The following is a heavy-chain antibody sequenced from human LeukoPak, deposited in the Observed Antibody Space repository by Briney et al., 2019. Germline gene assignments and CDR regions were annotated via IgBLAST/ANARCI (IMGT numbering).Heavy chain of an antibody. CDR3: TKRLSLRFDAFDI. CDR1: GFTFNKAW. J-gene: IGHJ3*02. D-gene: IGHD3-3*01. CDR2: ISDIGPNT. V-gene: IGHV3-23*01. Sequence: GGSLRLSCAASGFTFNKAWMRWVRQAPGKGLEWVSSISDIGPNTYYASSVKGRFTISRDTSKNTLYLQMNSLRAEDTAIYYCTKRLSLRFDAFDIWGPGTMVTVSS.